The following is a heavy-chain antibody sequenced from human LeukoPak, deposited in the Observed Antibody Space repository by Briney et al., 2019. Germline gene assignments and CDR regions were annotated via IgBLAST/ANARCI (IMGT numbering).Heavy chain of an antibody. V-gene: IGHV3-48*01. CDR3: VRGSLASGVVVYYYYYLDV. D-gene: IGHD3-3*01. CDR2: ISASRGIT. J-gene: IGHJ6*03. CDR1: GFTFSSYA. Sequence: GGSLRLSCAASGFTFSSYAMNWVRQAPGMGLEWLSYISASRGITYYADSVKGRFTISRDNAKNSLYLQMNSLRAEDTAVYYCVRGSLASGVVVYYYYYLDVWGKGTTVTVSS.